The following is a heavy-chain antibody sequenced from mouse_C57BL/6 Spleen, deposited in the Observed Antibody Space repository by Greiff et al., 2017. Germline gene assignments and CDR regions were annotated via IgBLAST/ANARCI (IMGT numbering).Heavy chain of an antibody. V-gene: IGHV1-53*01. CDR2: INPSNGGT. Sequence: VQLQQPGTELVKPGASVKLSCKASGYTFTSYWMHWVKQRPGQGLEWIGNINPSNGGTNYNEMFKSKATLTVDKSSSTAYMQLSSLTSEDSAVYYCARDYYGSSYVGAWFAYWGQGTLVTVYA. CDR3: ARDYYGSSYVGAWFAY. D-gene: IGHD1-1*01. CDR1: GYTFTSYW. J-gene: IGHJ3*01.